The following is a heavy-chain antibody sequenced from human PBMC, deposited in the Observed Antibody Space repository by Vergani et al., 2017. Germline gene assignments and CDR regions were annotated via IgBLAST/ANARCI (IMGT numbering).Heavy chain of an antibody. CDR2: IYYSGST. CDR3: AIALRVGMDV. J-gene: IGHJ6*02. V-gene: IGHV4-39*07. Sequence: QLPLQESGPGLVKPSETLSLPCTVSGGPISSSSYYWGWIRQPPGKGLGWIGSIYYSGSTHYNPSLKSRVTISVDTSKNQFSRKLSSVTAADTAVYYCAIALRVGMDVWGQGTMVTVSS. CDR1: GGPISSSSYY.